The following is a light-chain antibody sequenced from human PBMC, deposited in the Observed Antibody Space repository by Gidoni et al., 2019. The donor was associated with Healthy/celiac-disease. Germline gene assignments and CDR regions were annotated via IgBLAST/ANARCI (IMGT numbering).Light chain of an antibody. J-gene: IGKJ2*01. CDR3: QQYYSTPYT. Sequence: DIVMTQSPDSLTESLGERATINCKSSQSVLYSSNNKNYLAWYQQKPGQPPKLLIYGASTRESGVPDRFSGSGSGTDFTLTISSLQAEDVAVYYCQQYYSTPYTFGQGTKLEIK. V-gene: IGKV4-1*01. CDR2: GAS. CDR1: QSVLYSSNNKNY.